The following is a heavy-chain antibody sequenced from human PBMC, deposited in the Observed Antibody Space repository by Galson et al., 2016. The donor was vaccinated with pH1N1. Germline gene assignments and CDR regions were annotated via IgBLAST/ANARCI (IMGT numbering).Heavy chain of an antibody. CDR3: ARSRDFSFDY. Sequence: SLRLSCAASGFTLSCCAMHWVRQAPGKELECVALMSKDGNNVYYADSVKGRFTISRDSSNNTLYLQMNSLRTEDTAIYYCARSRDFSFDYWGQGALVTVAS. J-gene: IGHJ4*02. D-gene: IGHD4-11*01. CDR2: MSKDGNNV. V-gene: IGHV3-30*04. CDR1: GFTLSCCA.